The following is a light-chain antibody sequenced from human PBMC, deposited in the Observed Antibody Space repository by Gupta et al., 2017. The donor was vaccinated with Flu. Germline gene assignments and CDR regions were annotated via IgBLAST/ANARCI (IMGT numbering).Light chain of an antibody. Sequence: QTVVPQEPSFSVSPGGTVTLTCGLSSGSVSTNSYPSWYQQTPGPAPRTLIYNTNTLSSVVPDRFSGTILGNKAALIITGAQADDESDYYCVLYMGSGSWVFGGGTKLTVL. CDR1: SGSVSTNSY. V-gene: IGLV8-61*01. CDR2: NTN. J-gene: IGLJ3*02. CDR3: VLYMGSGSWV.